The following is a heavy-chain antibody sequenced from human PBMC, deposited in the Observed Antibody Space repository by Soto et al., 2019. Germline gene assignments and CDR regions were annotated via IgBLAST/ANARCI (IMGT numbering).Heavy chain of an antibody. D-gene: IGHD6-19*01. CDR3: VKDEGSGPLGY. CDR2: VSNNGGST. Sequence: HPGGSLRLSCSTSGFTFSRYAMHWVRQAPGKGLEYVSGVSNNGGSTYDADSVKGRFTISRDNSKNTLYLQMSSLRAEDTGVYYCVKDEGSGPLGYWGQGTLVTVSS. V-gene: IGHV3-64D*08. CDR1: GFTFSRYA. J-gene: IGHJ4*02.